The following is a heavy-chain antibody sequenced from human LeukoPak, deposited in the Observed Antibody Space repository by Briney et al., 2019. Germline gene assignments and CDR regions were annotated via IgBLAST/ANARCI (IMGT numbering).Heavy chain of an antibody. V-gene: IGHV4-59*01. CDR3: ARGGASSNWFDP. CDR2: IYYSGST. D-gene: IGHD2-2*01. J-gene: IGHJ5*02. Sequence: SETLSLTCTVSGGSISSNYWSWIRQPPGKGLEWIGYIYYSGSTNYNPSLKSRVTISVDTSKNQFSLKLSSVTAADTAVYYCARGGASSNWFDPWGQGILVTVSS. CDR1: GGSISSNY.